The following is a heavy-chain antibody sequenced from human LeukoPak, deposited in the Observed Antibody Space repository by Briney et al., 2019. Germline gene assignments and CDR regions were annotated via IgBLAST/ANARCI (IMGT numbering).Heavy chain of an antibody. Sequence: SETLSLTCTVSGGSISSDYWSWIRQPPGKGLEWIGYIYYSGSTNYNPSLKSRVTISVDTSKNQFSLKLTSVTAADTAVYYCAKFPYSNDYYLDPWGQGTLVTVSS. CDR1: GGSISSDY. CDR2: IYYSGST. D-gene: IGHD6-13*01. J-gene: IGHJ5*02. CDR3: AKFPYSNDYYLDP. V-gene: IGHV4-59*01.